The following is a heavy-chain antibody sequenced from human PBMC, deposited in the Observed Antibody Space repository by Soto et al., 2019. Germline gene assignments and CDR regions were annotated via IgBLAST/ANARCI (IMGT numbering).Heavy chain of an antibody. CDR1: GGSFSPHY. J-gene: IGHJ4*02. D-gene: IGHD3-16*01. Sequence: PSETLSLTCTVSGGSFSPHYWSWIRQPPGKGLEWVGYIYYAGSTSYNPSLRGRVTISLETSKSQFSLNLSSVTAADTAVYYCARQGGDFIDYWGQGTLVTVSS. V-gene: IGHV4-59*08. CDR2: IYYAGST. CDR3: ARQGGDFIDY.